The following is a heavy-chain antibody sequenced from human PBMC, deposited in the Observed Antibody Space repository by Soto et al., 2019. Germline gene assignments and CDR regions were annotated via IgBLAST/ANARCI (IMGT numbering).Heavy chain of an antibody. Sequence: EVPLVESGGGLIHPGGSLRLSCAASGLTVNTNYMSWVRQAPGKGLEWVSVMYSSGYTSYADSVKGRFTISRDKSKNTLYLQMDTLRAEDTALYYCARAPGGSEYGMDVWGQGTTVTVSS. D-gene: IGHD2-15*01. CDR1: GLTVNTNY. CDR3: ARAPGGSEYGMDV. J-gene: IGHJ6*02. CDR2: MYSSGYT. V-gene: IGHV3-53*01.